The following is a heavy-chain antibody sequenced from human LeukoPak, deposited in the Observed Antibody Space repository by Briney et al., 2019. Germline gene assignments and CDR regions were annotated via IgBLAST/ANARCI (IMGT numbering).Heavy chain of an antibody. CDR3: ARDYGGYSRYFEL. V-gene: IGHV4-59*01. CDR1: GGSMSSYY. CDR2: IYHSGSS. D-gene: IGHD4-23*01. Sequence: SETLSLTCTVSGGSMSSYYWNWIRQPPGKGLEWIGNIYHSGSSNYNPSLKRRVTISEDTSKNQFSLKLNSVTAADTAVYYCARDYGGYSRYFELWGRGTLVTVSS. J-gene: IGHJ2*01.